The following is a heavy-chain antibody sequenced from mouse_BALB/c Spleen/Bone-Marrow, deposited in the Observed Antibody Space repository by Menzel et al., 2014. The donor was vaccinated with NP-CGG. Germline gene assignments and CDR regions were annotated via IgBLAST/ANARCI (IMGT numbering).Heavy chain of an antibody. CDR2: IYPGDGDT. CDR1: GYAFSTYW. V-gene: IGHV1-80*01. J-gene: IGHJ2*01. CDR3: ARGGISVDY. Sequence: VKLVESGVELVRPGSSVKISCKSSGYAFSTYWINWVKQRPGQGLEWIGQIYPGDGDTDFNGKFKGKATLTADRSSNAAYMEFSSLTSEDSAVYFCARGGISVDYWGQGTTLTVSS.